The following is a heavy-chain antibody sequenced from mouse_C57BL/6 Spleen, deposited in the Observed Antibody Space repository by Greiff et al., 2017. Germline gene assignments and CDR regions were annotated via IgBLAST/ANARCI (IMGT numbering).Heavy chain of an antibody. CDR1: GYTFTSCW. V-gene: IGHV1-72*01. D-gene: IGHD3-2*02. CDR3: ARPDSAGYVWYFDY. Sequence: QVQLQQPGAELVKPGASVKLSCKASGYTFTSCWKHWGKRKPGRGLELCGRNDTNGGGTKYNEKLKSKATLTGDKPSSTAYLQLSSLTSEDSAVYYCARPDSAGYVWYFDYWGQGTTLTVSS. CDR2: NDTNGGGT. J-gene: IGHJ2*01.